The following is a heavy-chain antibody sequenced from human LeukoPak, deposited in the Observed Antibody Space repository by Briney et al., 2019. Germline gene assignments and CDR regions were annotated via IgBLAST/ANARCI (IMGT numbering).Heavy chain of an antibody. V-gene: IGHV3-9*01. Sequence: GGSLRLSCAASGFTFDDYAMHWVRQAPGKGLEWVSGISWNSGSIGYADSVKGRFTISRDNAKNSLYLQMNSLRAEDTALYYCAKGMYGGGGFDYWGQGTLVTVSS. CDR3: AKGMYGGGGFDY. D-gene: IGHD3-16*01. J-gene: IGHJ4*02. CDR2: ISWNSGSI. CDR1: GFTFDDYA.